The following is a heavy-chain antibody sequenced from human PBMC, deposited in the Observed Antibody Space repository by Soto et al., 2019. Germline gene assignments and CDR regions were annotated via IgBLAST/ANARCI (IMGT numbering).Heavy chain of an antibody. Sequence: SETLSLTCAVYGGSFSGYYWNWIRQPPGKGLEWIGEINHSGSTNYNPSLKSRVTISVDTSKNQFSLKLSSVTAADTAVYYCARGGITMVRGRHWFDPWGQGTLVT. CDR2: INHSGST. J-gene: IGHJ5*02. CDR3: ARGGITMVRGRHWFDP. V-gene: IGHV4-34*01. D-gene: IGHD3-10*01. CDR1: GGSFSGYY.